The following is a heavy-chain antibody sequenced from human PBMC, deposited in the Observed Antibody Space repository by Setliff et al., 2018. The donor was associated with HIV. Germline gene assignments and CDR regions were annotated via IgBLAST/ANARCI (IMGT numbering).Heavy chain of an antibody. CDR1: GYSFTDYY. Sequence: ASVKVSCKASGYSFTDYYMHWVRQAPGQGLEWMGWINPNRGGTNYAQKFQGRVTMTRDTSITTAYMELSRVRSDDTAVYYCARDQGLWDYGGTFLLREYFNRWGQGTLVTVSS. CDR2: INPNRGGT. V-gene: IGHV1-2*02. D-gene: IGHD4-17*01. J-gene: IGHJ1*01. CDR3: ARDQGLWDYGGTFLLREYFNR.